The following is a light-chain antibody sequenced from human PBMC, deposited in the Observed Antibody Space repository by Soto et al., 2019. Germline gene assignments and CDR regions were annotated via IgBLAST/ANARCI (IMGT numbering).Light chain of an antibody. CDR2: EGS. J-gene: IGLJ2*01. CDR1: SSDVGSYNL. CDR3: CSYAGSSIVVV. V-gene: IGLV2-23*01. Sequence: QSVLTQPASVSGSPGQSITISCTGTSSDVGSYNLVSWYQQHPGKAPKLMIHEGSKRPSGVSNRFSGSKSGNTASLTISGLQAEDEADYYCCSYAGSSIVVVFGGGTKLTVL.